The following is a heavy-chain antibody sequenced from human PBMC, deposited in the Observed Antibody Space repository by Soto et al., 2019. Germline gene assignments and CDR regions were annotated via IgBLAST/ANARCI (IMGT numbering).Heavy chain of an antibody. Sequence: SETLSLTCTVSGGSISGYYWSWIRQPPGKGLEWIGNIYYSGSTYYNPSLRSRVTISIDTSKNQFSLKLSSVTAADTAVYYCARGDSSSFGYWGQGTLVTVSS. CDR1: GGSISGYY. CDR3: ARGDSSSFGY. D-gene: IGHD6-6*01. CDR2: IYYSGST. J-gene: IGHJ4*02. V-gene: IGHV4-59*08.